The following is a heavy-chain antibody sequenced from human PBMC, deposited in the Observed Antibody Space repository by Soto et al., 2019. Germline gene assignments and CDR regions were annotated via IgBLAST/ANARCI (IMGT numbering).Heavy chain of an antibody. V-gene: IGHV3-53*01. J-gene: IGHJ3*01. CDR2: IYSGGST. CDR3: ATRPLLPGAH. CDR1: GFTFSSIY. D-gene: IGHD3-22*01. Sequence: PGGSKSLSYAASGFTFSSIYMNWVRQAPGKGLEWVSLIYSGGSTYYADSVKGRFTISRDNSKNTLYLQMSSLRAEDTAVYYCATRPLLPGAHWGQGTMVTVSS.